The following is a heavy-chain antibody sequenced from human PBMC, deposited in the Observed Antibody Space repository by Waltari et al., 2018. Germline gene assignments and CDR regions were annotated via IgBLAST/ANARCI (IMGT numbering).Heavy chain of an antibody. CDR1: GFTFSSYS. V-gene: IGHV3-48*04. D-gene: IGHD2-2*01. CDR3: ARDYCSSTSCYGDYYYYYYMDV. J-gene: IGHJ6*03. Sequence: EVQLVESGGGLVQPGGSLRLSCAASGFTFSSYSMNWVRQAPGKGRGWVSYISSSSSTIYYADSVKGRFTISRYNAKNSLYLQMNSLRAEDTAVYYCARDYCSSTSCYGDYYYYYYMDVWGKGTTVTVSS. CDR2: ISSSSSTI.